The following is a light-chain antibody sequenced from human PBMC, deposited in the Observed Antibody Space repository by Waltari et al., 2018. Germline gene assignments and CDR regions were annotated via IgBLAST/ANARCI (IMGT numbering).Light chain of an antibody. V-gene: IGLV3-19*01. J-gene: IGLJ2*01. CDR1: SLRSSY. CDR3: NSRDSSGNHVV. Sequence: SSELTQDPAVSVALGQTVRITCQGDSLRSSYASWYQQKPGQAPVLVIYGKNNRPSGIPDRFSGSSSGNTASWTITGAQAEDEADYYCNSRDSSGNHVVFGGGTKLTVL. CDR2: GKN.